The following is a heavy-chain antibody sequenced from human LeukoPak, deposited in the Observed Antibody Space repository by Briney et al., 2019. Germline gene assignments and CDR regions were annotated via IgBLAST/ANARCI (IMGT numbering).Heavy chain of an antibody. CDR1: GFTFSSYA. V-gene: IGHV3-23*01. CDR3: AKDGGGSYSYFDY. CDR2: ISGSGGST. J-gene: IGHJ4*02. D-gene: IGHD1-26*01. Sequence: GGSLRLSCAASGFTFSSYATSWVRQAPGMGLEWVSTISGSGGSTYYADSVKGRFTISRDNSKNTLYLQMNSLRAEDTAVYYCAKDGGGSYSYFDYWGQGTLVTVSS.